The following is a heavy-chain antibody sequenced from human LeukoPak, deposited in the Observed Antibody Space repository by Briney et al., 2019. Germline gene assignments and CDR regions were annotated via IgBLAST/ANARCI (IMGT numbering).Heavy chain of an antibody. J-gene: IGHJ4*02. CDR3: ARDAHLSCLLDY. CDR2: MNTDGSVT. CDR1: GFTFSSHW. Sequence: GGSLRLSCAASGFTFSSHWMYWVRQAPGKGLEWVSRMNTDGSVTSYADSVKGRFTISRDNAKNTLYLQMNSLRTEDTAVYFCARDAHLSCLLDYWGQGNPVTVFS. V-gene: IGHV3-74*01. D-gene: IGHD2-2*01.